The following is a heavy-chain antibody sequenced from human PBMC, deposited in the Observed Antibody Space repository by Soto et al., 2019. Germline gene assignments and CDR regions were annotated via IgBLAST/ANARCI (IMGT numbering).Heavy chain of an antibody. CDR3: ARDIIVVVPAAIGWLDP. V-gene: IGHV3-7*03. Sequence: PGGSLRLSCAASGFTFSSYWMSWVRQAPGKGLEWVANIKQDGSEKYYVDSVKGRFTISRDNAKNSLYLQMNSLRAEDTAVYYCARDIIVVVPAAIGWLDPWGQGTLVTVSS. D-gene: IGHD2-2*02. CDR1: GFTFSSYW. CDR2: IKQDGSEK. J-gene: IGHJ5*02.